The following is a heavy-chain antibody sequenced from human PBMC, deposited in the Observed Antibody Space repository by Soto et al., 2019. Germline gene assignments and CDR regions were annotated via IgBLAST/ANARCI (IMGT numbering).Heavy chain of an antibody. CDR1: GGSFSNYI. J-gene: IGHJ4*02. Sequence: SVKVSYKASGGSFSNYIFAWVRQAPGQGLEWMGGTIPMFATAQYAQKLQGRVTITTDESTSTVYMDLTSLTSDDTAVYYCARGLFGQQWLVGFDTWGQGTLVTFCS. CDR2: TIPMFATA. D-gene: IGHD6-19*01. V-gene: IGHV1-69*05. CDR3: ARGLFGQQWLVGFDT.